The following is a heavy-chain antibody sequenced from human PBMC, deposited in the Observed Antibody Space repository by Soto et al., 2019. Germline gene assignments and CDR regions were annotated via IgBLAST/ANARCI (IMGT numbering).Heavy chain of an antibody. CDR3: AREGAHYTPLDN. V-gene: IGHV1-3*01. Sequence: GASVKVSCKASGGTFSSYAISWVRQAPGQGLEWMGWINVGNGNTGYSRKLQGRVTNARDMSASTAYIEVTSLTSEETAIYYCAREGAHYTPLDNWAQGTLVTVSS. CDR1: GGTFSSYA. D-gene: IGHD2-15*01. J-gene: IGHJ4*02. CDR2: INVGNGNT.